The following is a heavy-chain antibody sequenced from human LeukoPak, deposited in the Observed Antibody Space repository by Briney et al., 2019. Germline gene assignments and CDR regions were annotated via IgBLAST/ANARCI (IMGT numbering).Heavy chain of an antibody. Sequence: SETLSLTCAIYGGSFSYYYWSWIRQPPGKGLEWIGEVNRGGSANYNSSLKSRVTMSLDTSKNQLSPKLTSVTAADTAVYYCARVAPPNPYWGQGTLVTVSS. J-gene: IGHJ4*02. CDR2: VNRGGSA. V-gene: IGHV4-34*01. CDR1: GGSFSYYY. CDR3: ARVAPPNPY.